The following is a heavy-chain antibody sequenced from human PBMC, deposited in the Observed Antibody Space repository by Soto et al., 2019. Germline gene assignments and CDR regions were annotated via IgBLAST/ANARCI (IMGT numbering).Heavy chain of an antibody. CDR3: ARHGAYSTSVYYYYGMDV. CDR2: SNYGGST. D-gene: IGHD6-13*01. V-gene: IGHV4-39*01. J-gene: IGHJ6*02. Sequence: NPSETLSLTCTVSGGAINSTVYYWGCIRQPPGKGLEWTGSSNYGGSTYYSPSLQSRVTISLDTAKNHFSLNLRSVTAADTAVYYCARHGAYSTSVYYYYGMDVWGQGTTVTVSS. CDR1: GGAINSTVYY.